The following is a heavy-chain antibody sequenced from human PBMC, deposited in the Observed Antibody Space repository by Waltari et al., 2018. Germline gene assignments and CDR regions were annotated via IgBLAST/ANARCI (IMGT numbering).Heavy chain of an antibody. V-gene: IGHV3-23*04. J-gene: IGHJ3*02. D-gene: IGHD3-3*01. CDR2: ISGSGGST. CDR3: ATGGGYDFWSGNAFDI. Sequence: EVQLVESGGGLVQPGGSLRLSCAASGFTFSSYAMSWVRQAPGKGLEWVSAISGSGGSTYDADSVKGRFTISRDNSKNTLYLQMNSLRAEDTAVYYCATGGGYDFWSGNAFDIWGQGTMVTVSS. CDR1: GFTFSSYA.